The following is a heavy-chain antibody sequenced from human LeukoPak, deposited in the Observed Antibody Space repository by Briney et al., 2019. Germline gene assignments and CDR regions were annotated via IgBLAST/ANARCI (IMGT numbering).Heavy chain of an antibody. J-gene: IGHJ6*02. Sequence: SETLSLTCAVSGGSISNYYWSWIRQPPGKGLEWIGSIYYSGSSNYNPSLKSRVAISIDTSKNQFSLKLTSVTAADTAVYYCARLLRRYGMDVWGQGTTVTVSS. V-gene: IGHV4-59*08. CDR2: IYYSGSS. CDR1: GGSISNYY. CDR3: ARLLRRYGMDV. D-gene: IGHD6-6*01.